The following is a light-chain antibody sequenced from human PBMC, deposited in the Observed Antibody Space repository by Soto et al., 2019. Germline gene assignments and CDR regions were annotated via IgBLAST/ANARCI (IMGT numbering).Light chain of an antibody. CDR3: QQRSNWLWT. V-gene: IGKV3-11*01. CDR2: GTS. Sequence: EIVLTQSPGTLSLSPGERATLSCRASQSVGSNVAWYQQKPGQAPRLLIYGTSTRDTGIPARFSGSGSGTDFTLTIDNLEPEDFAVYYCQQRSNWLWTFGQGTKVDIK. CDR1: QSVGSN. J-gene: IGKJ1*01.